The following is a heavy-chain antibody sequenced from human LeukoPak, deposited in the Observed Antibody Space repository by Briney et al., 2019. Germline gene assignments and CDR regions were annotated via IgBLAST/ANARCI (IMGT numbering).Heavy chain of an antibody. J-gene: IGHJ4*02. V-gene: IGHV4-59*12. CDR1: GGSISSYY. CDR3: ARGNYGGNSFHY. CDR2: IYYSGST. Sequence: SETLSLTCTVSGGSISSYYWSWIRQPPGKGLEWIGYIYYSGSTYYNPSLKSRVTISVDTSKNQFSLKLSSVTAADTAVYYCARGNYGGNSFHYWGQGTLVTVSS. D-gene: IGHD4-23*01.